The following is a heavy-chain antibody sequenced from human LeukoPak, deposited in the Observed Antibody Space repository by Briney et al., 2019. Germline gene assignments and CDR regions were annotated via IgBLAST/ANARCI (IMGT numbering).Heavy chain of an antibody. V-gene: IGHV4-31*03. J-gene: IGHJ4*02. CDR1: GGSISSGGYY. CDR3: ERETYYDFWSGYSSAGYFDY. D-gene: IGHD3-3*01. Sequence: SQTLSLTCTVSGGSISSGGYYWSWIRQHPGKGLEWIGYIYYSGSTYYTPSLKSRVTISVDTSKNPFSLKLSSVTAADTAVSYSERETYYDFWSGYSSAGYFDYWGQGTLVTASS. CDR2: IYYSGST.